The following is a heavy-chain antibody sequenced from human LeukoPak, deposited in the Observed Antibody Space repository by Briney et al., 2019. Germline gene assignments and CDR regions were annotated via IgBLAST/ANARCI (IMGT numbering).Heavy chain of an antibody. CDR1: GYTFTSYG. V-gene: IGHV1-18*01. Sequence: ASVKVSCKASGYTFTSYGISWVRQAPGQGLEWMGWISAYNGNTNYAQKLQGRVTMTTDTSTSTAYMELRSLRSDDTVVYYCARLNVLLWFGELSTSDYWGQGTLVTVSS. CDR2: ISAYNGNT. J-gene: IGHJ4*02. D-gene: IGHD3-10*01. CDR3: ARLNVLLWFGELSTSDY.